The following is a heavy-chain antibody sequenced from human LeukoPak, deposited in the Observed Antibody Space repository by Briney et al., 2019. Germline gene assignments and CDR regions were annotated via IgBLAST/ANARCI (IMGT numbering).Heavy chain of an antibody. CDR2: LYSDGNT. V-gene: IGHV3-53*01. J-gene: IGHJ4*02. Sequence: GGSLRLSCAASGFTFSIYGMTWVRQAPGKGLEWVSVLYSDGNTKYADSVQGRFTISRDNSKNTLYLEMNSLSPDDTAVYYCARGVEPLAANTLAYWGQGTLVTVSS. CDR1: GFTFSIYG. CDR3: ARGVEPLAANTLAY. D-gene: IGHD1-14*01.